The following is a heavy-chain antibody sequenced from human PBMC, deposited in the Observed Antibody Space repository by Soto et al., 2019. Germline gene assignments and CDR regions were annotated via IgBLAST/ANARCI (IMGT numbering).Heavy chain of an antibody. Sequence: GGSLRLSCAASGFTFSSYSMNWVRQAPGKGLEWVSSISSSSSYIYYADSVKGRFTISRDNAKNSLYLQMNSLRAEDTAVYYCARKRYNWNYDAFDIWGQGTMVTVSS. J-gene: IGHJ3*02. CDR3: ARKRYNWNYDAFDI. CDR2: ISSSSSYI. CDR1: GFTFSSYS. D-gene: IGHD1-7*01. V-gene: IGHV3-21*01.